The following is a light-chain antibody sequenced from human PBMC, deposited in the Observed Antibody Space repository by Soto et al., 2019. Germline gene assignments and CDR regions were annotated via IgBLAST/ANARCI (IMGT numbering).Light chain of an antibody. CDR1: QTIKSTS. CDR3: QQYGSSPRT. V-gene: IGKV3-20*01. J-gene: IGKJ1*01. Sequence: EIVLTQSPGTLSLSPGERATLSCRASQTIKSTSLAWYQQRPGQDPSLLIYGASSRATGIPDKFSGSGSGTDFTLTISRLEPEDSAVYYCQQYGSSPRTFGQGTKVEI. CDR2: GAS.